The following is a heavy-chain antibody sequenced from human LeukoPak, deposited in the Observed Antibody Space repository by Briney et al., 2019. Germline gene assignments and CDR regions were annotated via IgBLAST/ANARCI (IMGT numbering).Heavy chain of an antibody. CDR3: ARQEGGGYYPHYYYYGMDV. CDR2: IHYSGIT. Sequence: SETLTLTCTVSVDPFRLYYYRWIRQPPGKGLEWIGFIHYSGITNYNPSLNSRVTISVDTSKDQSSLKLSSVTAADTAVYYCARQEGGGYYPHYYYYGMDVWGQGTAVTVSS. CDR1: VDPFRLYY. V-gene: IGHV4-59*08. D-gene: IGHD3-22*01. J-gene: IGHJ6*02.